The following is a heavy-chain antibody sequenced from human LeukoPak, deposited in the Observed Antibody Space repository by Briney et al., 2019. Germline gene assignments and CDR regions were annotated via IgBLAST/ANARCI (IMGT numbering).Heavy chain of an antibody. CDR1: GGSFSGYY. J-gene: IGHJ6*03. Sequence: SETLSLTCAVYGGSFSGYYWSWIRPPPGKGMEWIGEIHTSGSTNYNTSLKSRVTISVDTSKNQFSLKLCSVTAADTAVYYCARLVTTMVRGVITYYYYYYIDVWGKGTTVTISS. V-gene: IGHV4-34*01. D-gene: IGHD3-10*01. CDR2: IHTSGST. CDR3: ARLVTTMVRGVITYYYYYYIDV.